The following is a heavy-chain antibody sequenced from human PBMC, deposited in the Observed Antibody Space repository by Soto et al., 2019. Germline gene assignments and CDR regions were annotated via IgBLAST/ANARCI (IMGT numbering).Heavy chain of an antibody. CDR2: IIPIFGTA. CDR3: AIPPKTYGTDY. D-gene: IGHD3-10*01. J-gene: IGHJ4*02. CDR1: GGTFSSYS. V-gene: IGHV1-69*13. Sequence: GASVKVSCKASGGTFSSYSISWVRQAPGQGLEWMGGIIPIFGTANHAQKFQGRVTITADESTSTAYMELSSLRSEDTAVYYCAIPPKTYGTDYWGQGTLVTVSS.